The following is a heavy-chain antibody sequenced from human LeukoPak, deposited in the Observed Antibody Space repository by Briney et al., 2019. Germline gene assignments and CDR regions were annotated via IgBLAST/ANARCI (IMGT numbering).Heavy chain of an antibody. CDR2: IHYSGST. D-gene: IGHD4-23*01. CDR1: GDSVSSSSYY. Sequence: PSETLSLTCTVSGDSVSSSSYYWGWLPQPPGKGLEWIGSIHYSGSTYYNPSLKSRVTMSVDTSKNQFSLKLSSGTAADTAVYFCASLRYYGGDSQHWGQGTLVTVSS. J-gene: IGHJ1*01. CDR3: ASLRYYGGDSQH. V-gene: IGHV4-39*01.